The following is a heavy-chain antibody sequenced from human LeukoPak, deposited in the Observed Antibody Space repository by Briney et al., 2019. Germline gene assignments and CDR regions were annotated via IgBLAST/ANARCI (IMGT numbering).Heavy chain of an antibody. V-gene: IGHV3-53*01. CDR1: GFTVSSNY. D-gene: IGHD3-22*01. CDR2: IYSDGST. Sequence: GGSLRLSCAASGFTVSSNYMSWVRQAPGKGLEWVSVIYSDGSTYYADSVKGRFTISRDNSKNTLYLQMNGLRGEDTAAYYCASGLNYYDSSGYYYFHPYFDYWGQGTLVTVSS. CDR3: ASGLNYYDSSGYYYFHPYFDY. J-gene: IGHJ4*02.